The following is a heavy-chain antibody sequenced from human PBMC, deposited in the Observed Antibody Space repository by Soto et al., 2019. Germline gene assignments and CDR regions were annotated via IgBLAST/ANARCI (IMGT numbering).Heavy chain of an antibody. Sequence: LSRTCTVSGGSISSYYWSWIRQPPGKGLEWIGYIYYSGSTNYNPSLKSRVTISVDTSKNQFSLKLSSVTAADTAVYYCARALAVAGPIGSWFDPWGQGTLVTVSS. J-gene: IGHJ5*02. V-gene: IGHV4-59*01. CDR1: GGSISSYY. CDR3: ARALAVAGPIGSWFDP. CDR2: IYYSGST. D-gene: IGHD6-19*01.